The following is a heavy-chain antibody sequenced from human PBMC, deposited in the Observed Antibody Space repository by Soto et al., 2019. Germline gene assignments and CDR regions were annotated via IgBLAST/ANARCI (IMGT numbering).Heavy chain of an antibody. CDR3: ASGDYWYFDL. CDR2: INRSGST. Sequence: QVQLQQWGAGLLKPSETLSLTCAVYGGSFSTYYWRWIRQSPGKGLEWIGEINRSGSTNYNPSLKSRVTISVDTSKNQFSLKLSSVTAADTAVYYCASGDYWYFDLWGRGTLVTVSS. V-gene: IGHV4-34*01. CDR1: GGSFSTYY. J-gene: IGHJ2*01.